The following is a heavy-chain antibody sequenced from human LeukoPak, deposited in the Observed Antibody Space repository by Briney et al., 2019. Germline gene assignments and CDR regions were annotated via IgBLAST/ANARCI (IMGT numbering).Heavy chain of an antibody. CDR3: ARSSPGPLYYYYYMDV. Sequence: ASVKVSCKASGYTFTSYDINWVRQATGQGLEWMGWMNPNSGNTGCAQKFQGRVTMTRNTSISTAYMELSSLRSEDTAVYYCARSSPGPLYYYYYMDVWGKGTTVTISS. D-gene: IGHD2-8*02. CDR2: MNPNSGNT. J-gene: IGHJ6*03. V-gene: IGHV1-8*01. CDR1: GYTFTSYD.